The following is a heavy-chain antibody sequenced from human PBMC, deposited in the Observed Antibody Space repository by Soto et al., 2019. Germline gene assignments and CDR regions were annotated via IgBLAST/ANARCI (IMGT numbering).Heavy chain of an antibody. V-gene: IGHV1-69*13. CDR2: IIPIFGTA. CDR1: GGTFSSYA. CDR3: ARGVHYDSSGFYYFF. J-gene: IGHJ4*02. Sequence: ASVKVSCKASGGTFSSYAIDWVRQAPGQGLEWMGGIIPIFGTANYAQKFQGRVTITADESTSTAYMELRSLRSEDTAVYYCARGVHYDSSGFYYFFWGQGTLVTVSS. D-gene: IGHD3-22*01.